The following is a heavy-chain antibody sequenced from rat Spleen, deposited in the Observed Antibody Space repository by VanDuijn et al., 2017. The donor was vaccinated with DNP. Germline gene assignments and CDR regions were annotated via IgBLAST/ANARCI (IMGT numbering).Heavy chain of an antibody. Sequence: EVQLVESGGGLVQPGRSLKLSCATSGFTFSDFYMAWVRQAPKKGLEWVASIIYEGSSTYYPDSVKGRFTISRDNAENTVFLQMTSLRSEDTATYYCAKGGYPYYFDYWGQGVMVTVSS. V-gene: IGHV5-22*01. D-gene: IGHD1-4*01. CDR3: AKGGYPYYFDY. CDR2: IIYEGSST. CDR1: GFTFSDFY. J-gene: IGHJ2*01.